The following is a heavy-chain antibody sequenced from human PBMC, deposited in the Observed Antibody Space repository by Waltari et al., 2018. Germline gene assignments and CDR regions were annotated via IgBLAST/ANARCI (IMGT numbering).Heavy chain of an antibody. Sequence: QLQLQQWGAGLLKPSETLSLTCAAYGGSFSGYYWSWIRPPPGKGLEWIGEINHSRSTNYSPSLKSRVTISIDTSKNQFSLKLTSVTAADTAVYYCARREDYYDSGGFLPLWGQGTLVTVSS. CDR3: ARREDYYDSGGFLPL. J-gene: IGHJ4*02. D-gene: IGHD3-22*01. CDR2: INHSRST. CDR1: GGSFSGYY. V-gene: IGHV4-34*01.